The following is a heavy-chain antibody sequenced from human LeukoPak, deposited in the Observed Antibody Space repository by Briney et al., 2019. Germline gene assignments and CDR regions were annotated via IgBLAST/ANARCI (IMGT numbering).Heavy chain of an antibody. CDR3: ARGAGSSWSAWFDP. Sequence: SETLSLTCTVSGGSLNSYFWSWIRQPPGKGLEWIGYIYYSGSVNYSPSLKSRVSISVDTSKKQFSLRVSSVTAADTAVYYCARGAGSSWSAWFDPWGQGTLVTVSS. CDR1: GGSLNSYF. V-gene: IGHV4-59*01. CDR2: IYYSGSV. D-gene: IGHD6-13*01. J-gene: IGHJ5*02.